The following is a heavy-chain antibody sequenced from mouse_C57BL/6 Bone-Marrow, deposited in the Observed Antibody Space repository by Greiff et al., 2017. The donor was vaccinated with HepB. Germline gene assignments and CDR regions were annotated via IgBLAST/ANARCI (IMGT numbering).Heavy chain of an antibody. CDR2: ISSGSSTI. D-gene: IGHD4-1*01. V-gene: IGHV5-17*01. CDR1: GFTFSDYG. Sequence: EVHLVGSGGGLVKPGGSLKLSCAASGFTFSDYGMHWVRQAPEKGLEWVAYISSGSSTIYYADTVKGRFTISRDNAKNTLFLQMTSLRSEDTAMYYCAGWDDAMDYWGQGTSVTVSS. J-gene: IGHJ4*01. CDR3: AGWDDAMDY.